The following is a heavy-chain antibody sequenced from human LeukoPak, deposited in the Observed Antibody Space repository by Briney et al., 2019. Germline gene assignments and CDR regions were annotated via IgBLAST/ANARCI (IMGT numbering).Heavy chain of an antibody. CDR1: GFTVSSNY. V-gene: IGHV3-66*04. J-gene: IGHJ4*02. CDR3: ARLLEASAFDY. Sequence: PGGSLRLSCAVSGFTVSSNYMSWVRQAPGKGLEWVSVIYSGGNTYYADSVKGRFTISRDNLKNTLYLQMNSLRAEDTAVYYCARLLEASAFDYWGQGTLVTVSS. CDR2: IYSGGNT. D-gene: IGHD5-12*01.